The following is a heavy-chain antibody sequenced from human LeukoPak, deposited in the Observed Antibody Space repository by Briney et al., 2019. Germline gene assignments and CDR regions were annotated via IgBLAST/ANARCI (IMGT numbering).Heavy chain of an antibody. Sequence: SGGSLRLSCAASGFSFSTIYMSWVRPTPGQGLEWVANINVDGTAEYYVDSVKGRFTISRDNANNSLYLQMNSLRAEDTAVYYCARDPYRFAFDIWGQGTVVLVSS. CDR1: GFSFSTIY. D-gene: IGHD1-26*01. CDR2: INVDGTAE. CDR3: ARDPYRFAFDI. V-gene: IGHV3-7*03. J-gene: IGHJ3*02.